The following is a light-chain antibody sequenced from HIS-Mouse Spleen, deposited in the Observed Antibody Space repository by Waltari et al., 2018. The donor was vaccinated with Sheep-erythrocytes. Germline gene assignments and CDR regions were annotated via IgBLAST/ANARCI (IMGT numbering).Light chain of an antibody. CDR1: TSAVGGYNY. Sequence: QSALTQPRSVSGSPGQSVTISCTATTSAVGGYNYVSWYQQHPGKAPKLMIYGVSKRPSGVPDRFSGSKSGNTASLTISGLQAEDEADYYCCSYAGSYNHVFATGTKVTVL. V-gene: IGLV2-11*01. J-gene: IGLJ1*01. CDR2: GVS. CDR3: CSYAGSYNHV.